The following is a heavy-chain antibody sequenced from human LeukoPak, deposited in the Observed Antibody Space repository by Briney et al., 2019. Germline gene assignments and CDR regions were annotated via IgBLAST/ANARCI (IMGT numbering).Heavy chain of an antibody. J-gene: IGHJ3*02. CDR3: ARDKSDWLGAFDI. V-gene: IGHV1-69*13. CDR2: IIPIFGTA. D-gene: IGHD2-21*01. Sequence: VASVKVSCKASGGTFSSYAISWVRQAPGQGLEWMGGIIPIFGTANYAQKFQGRVTITADESTSTAYMELSSLRSEDTAVYYCARDKSDWLGAFDIWGQGTMVTVSS. CDR1: GGTFSSYA.